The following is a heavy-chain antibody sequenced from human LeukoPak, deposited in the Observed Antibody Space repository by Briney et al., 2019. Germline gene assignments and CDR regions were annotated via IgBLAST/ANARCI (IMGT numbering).Heavy chain of an antibody. CDR3: ARARYSYALNFDY. V-gene: IGHV4-59*01. D-gene: IGHD5-18*01. CDR1: GGSISSYY. Sequence: SETLSLTCTVSGGSISSYYWSWIRQPPGKGLEWIGYIYYSRSTNYNPSLKSRVTISVDTSKNQFSLKLSSVTAADTAVYYCARARYSYALNFDYWGQGTLVTVSS. CDR2: IYYSRST. J-gene: IGHJ4*02.